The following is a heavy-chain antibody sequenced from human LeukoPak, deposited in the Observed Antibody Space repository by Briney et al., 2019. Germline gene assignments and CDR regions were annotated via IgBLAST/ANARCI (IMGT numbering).Heavy chain of an antibody. CDR3: AMKAVPRPRLYDAFDF. Sequence: PGGSLRLSCAASGFTVSSNYMSWVRQAPGKGLEWVSVIYSGGSTYYADSVKGRFTISRDNSKNTLYLQMNSLRADDTAVHYCAMKAVPRPRLYDAFDFWGQGTVVTVSS. D-gene: IGHD2-2*02. CDR1: GFTVSSNY. V-gene: IGHV3-66*01. J-gene: IGHJ3*01. CDR2: IYSGGST.